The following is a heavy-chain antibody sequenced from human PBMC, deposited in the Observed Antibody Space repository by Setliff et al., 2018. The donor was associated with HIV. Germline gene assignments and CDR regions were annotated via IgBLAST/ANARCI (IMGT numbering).Heavy chain of an antibody. D-gene: IGHD3-16*01. CDR3: VRVSNGAFDYYYYYMDV. J-gene: IGHJ6*03. Sequence: KPSETLSLTCTVSGGSISSGSYYWSWIRQPAGKRLEWIGRIYSTGSTNYNPSLKSRVTISVDTSKSQFSLKLSSVTAADTAVYYCVRVSNGAFDYYYYYMDVWGKGTTVTVSS. CDR2: IYSTGST. CDR1: GGSISSGSYY. V-gene: IGHV4-61*02.